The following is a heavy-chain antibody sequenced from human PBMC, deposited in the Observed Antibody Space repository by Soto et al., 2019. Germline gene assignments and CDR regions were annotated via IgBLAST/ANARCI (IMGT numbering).Heavy chain of an antibody. V-gene: IGHV4-34*01. CDR3: ARPQVVAATKGDAFDI. CDR1: GGSFSGYY. J-gene: IGHJ3*02. Sequence: PSETLSLTCAVYGGSFSGYYWSWIRQPPGKGLEWIGDIYHSGSTNYNPSLKSRVTISVDTSKNQFSLKLSSVTAADTAVYYCARPQVVAATKGDAFDIWGQGTMVTVSS. D-gene: IGHD2-15*01. CDR2: IYHSGST.